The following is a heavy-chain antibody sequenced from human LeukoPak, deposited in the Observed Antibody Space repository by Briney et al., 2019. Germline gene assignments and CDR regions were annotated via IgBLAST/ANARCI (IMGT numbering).Heavy chain of an antibody. D-gene: IGHD5-18*01. CDR1: GFSFSTHW. CDR3: VREGYIYGFHHGDYFDY. J-gene: IGHJ4*02. Sequence: GGPLRLSCAASGFSFSTHWMSWVRQAPGKGLEWVANIKQDGSEKFYVDSVKGRFTISRDNAQNSLSLQMSSLRVEDTAVYYCVREGYIYGFHHGDYFDYWGQGTLVTVSS. V-gene: IGHV3-7*01. CDR2: IKQDGSEK.